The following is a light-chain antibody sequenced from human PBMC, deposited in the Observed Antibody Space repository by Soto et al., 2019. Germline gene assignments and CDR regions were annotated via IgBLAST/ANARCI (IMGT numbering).Light chain of an antibody. Sequence: EIVMTQSPATLSVSPGERATLSCRASQSVSSNLAWYQQKPVQAPRLLIYGASTMATGIPARFSGSGSGTEFTLTISSLQSEDFAVYYCQQYNNWPWYTFGQGTKLEIK. V-gene: IGKV3-15*01. CDR3: QQYNNWPWYT. J-gene: IGKJ2*01. CDR2: GAS. CDR1: QSVSSN.